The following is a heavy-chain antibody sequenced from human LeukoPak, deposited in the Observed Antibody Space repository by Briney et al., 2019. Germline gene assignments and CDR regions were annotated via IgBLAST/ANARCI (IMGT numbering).Heavy chain of an antibody. Sequence: PGGSLRLSCAASGFIFSNFAMHWVRQAAGKGLEWVALISYDGSHTYYADSMKGRFTISRDNSRNVLYLQMTSLSGDDSAVYYCAREEQELVRDYYYYMDVWGKGTTVTVSS. CDR3: AREEQELVRDYYYYMDV. CDR1: GFIFSNFA. D-gene: IGHD6-13*01. CDR2: ISYDGSHT. J-gene: IGHJ6*03. V-gene: IGHV3-30*01.